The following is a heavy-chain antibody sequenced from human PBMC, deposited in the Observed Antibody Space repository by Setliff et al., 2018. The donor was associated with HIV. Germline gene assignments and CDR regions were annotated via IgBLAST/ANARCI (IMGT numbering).Heavy chain of an antibody. J-gene: IGHJ6*03. Sequence: NPSETLSLTCTVSGASISSSSHHWAWIRQPPGKGLEYIGNIYYTGSTHYNPPLKSRATISVDTSKNQFSLRLNSVTAADTAVYYCARGATLLPGYSDRWEYFYMDVWGKGTTVTVSS. CDR3: ARGATLLPGYSDRWEYFYMDV. D-gene: IGHD5-12*01. CDR2: IYYTGST. CDR1: GASISSSSHH. V-gene: IGHV4-39*07.